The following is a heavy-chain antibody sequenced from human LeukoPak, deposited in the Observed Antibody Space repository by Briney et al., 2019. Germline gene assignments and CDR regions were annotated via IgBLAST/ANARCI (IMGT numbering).Heavy chain of an antibody. Sequence: GGSLRLSCTASGFTFSTYGMHWVRQAPGKGLEWVTLISYDGSTKYYSDSVKGRFTLSRDNSKNTLYLQMNSLRAEDTAVYYCARDLRSSGYYAFDYWGQGTLVTVSS. D-gene: IGHD3-22*01. CDR3: ARDLRSSGYYAFDY. J-gene: IGHJ4*02. V-gene: IGHV3-30*03. CDR2: ISYDGSTK. CDR1: GFTFSTYG.